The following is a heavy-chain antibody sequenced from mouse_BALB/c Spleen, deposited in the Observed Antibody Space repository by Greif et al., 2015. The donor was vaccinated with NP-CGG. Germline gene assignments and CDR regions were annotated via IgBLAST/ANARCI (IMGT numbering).Heavy chain of an antibody. CDR1: GFTFSSYT. D-gene: IGHD1-2*01. J-gene: IGHJ4*01. CDR3: ARQYGYHAMDY. CDR2: ISNGGGST. V-gene: IGHV5-12-2*01. Sequence: EVQVVESGGGLVQPGGSLKLSCAASGFTFSSYTMSWVRQTPEKRLEWVAYISNGGGSTYYPDTVKGRFTISRDNAKNTLYLQMSSLKSEDTAMYYCARQYGYHAMDYWGQGTSVTVSS.